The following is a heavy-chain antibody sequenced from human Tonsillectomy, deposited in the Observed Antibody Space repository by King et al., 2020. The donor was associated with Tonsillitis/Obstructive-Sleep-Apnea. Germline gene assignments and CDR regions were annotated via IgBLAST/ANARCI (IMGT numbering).Heavy chain of an antibody. CDR3: AKDRDDFWSGYFYHDAFDF. Sequence: QLVQSGGGLVQPGGSLRLSCAASGFTFSSYAMSWVRQAPGKGLEWVSGISGSSGSTYYADSVKGRFTISRDNSKNTLYLQMNRLRAEDTAVYYCAKDRDDFWSGYFYHDAFDFWGQGTMVTVSS. J-gene: IGHJ3*01. D-gene: IGHD3-3*01. CDR2: ISGSSGST. CDR1: GFTFSSYA. V-gene: IGHV3-23*04.